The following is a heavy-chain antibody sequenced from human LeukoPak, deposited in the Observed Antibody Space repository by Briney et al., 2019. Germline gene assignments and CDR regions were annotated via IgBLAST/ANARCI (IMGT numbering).Heavy chain of an antibody. D-gene: IGHD3-22*01. Sequence: PRGSLRLSCVASGFTFSSYGMHWVRQAPGKGLEWVAVIWYDGTNKYYADSVKGRFTISRDSPKNTLYLQMNSLRAEDTAVYYCARAAYDNSGYLTLWGQGTLVTVSS. J-gene: IGHJ4*02. CDR1: GFTFSSYG. CDR2: IWYDGTNK. V-gene: IGHV3-33*01. CDR3: ARAAYDNSGYLTL.